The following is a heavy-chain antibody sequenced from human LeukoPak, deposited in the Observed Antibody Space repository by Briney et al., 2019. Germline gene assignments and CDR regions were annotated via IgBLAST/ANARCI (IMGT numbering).Heavy chain of an antibody. V-gene: IGHV3-21*01. CDR1: GFTFSSYS. CDR3: ARESPRGPQPLDI. D-gene: IGHD2-15*01. CDR2: ISSSSSYI. Sequence: GGSLRLSCAASGFTFSSYSMNWVRQAPGKGLEWVSSISSSSSYIYYADSVKGRFTISRDNAKNSLYLQMNSLRAEDTAVYYCARESPRGPQPLDIWGQGTMVTVSS. J-gene: IGHJ3*02.